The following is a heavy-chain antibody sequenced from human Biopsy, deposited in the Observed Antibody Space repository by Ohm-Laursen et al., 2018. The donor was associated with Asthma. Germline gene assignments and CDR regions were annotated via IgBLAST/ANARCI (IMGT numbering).Heavy chain of an antibody. CDR1: GFSFSNYG. D-gene: IGHD1-26*01. V-gene: IGHV3-30*18. CDR2: ISFDGSNK. CDR3: AKDVFPGWELRRGPDY. Sequence: SLRLSCAASGFSFSNYGMHWVRQAPGKGLDWVAVISFDGSNKNYTDSVKGRFTISRDNSRNTLHLQMNSLRAEDTAAYYCAKDVFPGWELRRGPDYWGQGTLVTVSS. J-gene: IGHJ4*02.